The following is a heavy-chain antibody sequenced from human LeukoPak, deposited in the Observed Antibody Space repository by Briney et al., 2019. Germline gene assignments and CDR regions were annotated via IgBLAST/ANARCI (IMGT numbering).Heavy chain of an antibody. Sequence: SETLSLTCTVSGGSISSYYWSWIRQPPGKGLEWIGYIYYSGSTNYNPSLKSRVTISVDRSKNQFSLKLSSVTAADTAVYYCAKSSRDRGAFDIWGQGTMVTVSS. CDR1: GGSISSYY. V-gene: IGHV4-59*12. CDR3: AKSSRDRGAFDI. D-gene: IGHD6-19*01. J-gene: IGHJ3*02. CDR2: IYYSGST.